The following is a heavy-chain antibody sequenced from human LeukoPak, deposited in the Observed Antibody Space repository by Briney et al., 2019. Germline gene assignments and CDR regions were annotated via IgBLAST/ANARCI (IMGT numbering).Heavy chain of an antibody. D-gene: IGHD2-15*01. J-gene: IGHJ5*02. CDR1: GFTFSSYE. V-gene: IGHV3-48*03. CDR2: ISSSGSTI. CDR3: ARNLGYCSGEKCYYFDP. Sequence: GGSLRLSCAASGFTFSSYEMNWVRQAPGKGLEWVSYISSSGSTIYYADSVKGRFTISRDNAKNSLYLQMNSLRVEDTAVYYCARNLGYCSGEKCYYFDPWGQGTLVTVSS.